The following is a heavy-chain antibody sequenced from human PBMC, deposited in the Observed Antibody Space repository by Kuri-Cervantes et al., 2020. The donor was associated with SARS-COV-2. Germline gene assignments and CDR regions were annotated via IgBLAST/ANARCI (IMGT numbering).Heavy chain of an antibody. J-gene: IGHJ4*02. Sequence: GGSLRLSCAASGFTFSSYGMHWVRQAPGKGLEWVAVIWYDGSNKYYADSVKGRFTISRDNSKNTLYLQMNSLRAEDTAVYYCARDRLYCSGGSCYLPDYWGQRTLVTVSS. CDR2: IWYDGSNK. CDR1: GFTFSSYG. V-gene: IGHV3-33*01. D-gene: IGHD2-15*01. CDR3: ARDRLYCSGGSCYLPDY.